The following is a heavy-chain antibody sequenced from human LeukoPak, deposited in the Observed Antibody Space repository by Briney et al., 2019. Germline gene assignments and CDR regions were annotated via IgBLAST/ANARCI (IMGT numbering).Heavy chain of an antibody. CDR3: ASCRNGKHGPFCDY. V-gene: IGHV4-59*01. CDR1: GGSISSYY. J-gene: IGHJ4*02. Sequence: PSETLSLTCTVSGGSISSYYWSWIRQPPGKGLEWIGYIYYSGSTNYNPSLKSRVTISVDTSKNQFSLKLSSVTAADTAVYYCASCRNGKHGPFCDYCGQGTLVTVSS. D-gene: IGHD2-8*01. CDR2: IYYSGST.